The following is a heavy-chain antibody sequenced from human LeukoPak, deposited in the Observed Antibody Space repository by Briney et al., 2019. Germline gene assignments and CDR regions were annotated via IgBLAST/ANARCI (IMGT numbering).Heavy chain of an antibody. CDR1: GCSFSYYY. Sequence: ASVKVSCKASGCSFSYYYIHWVRQAPGQGLEWVGWTNPLSGVTKYAQKLQGRVTVTGDTSINTAYMELRSLRSDDTAVYYCARGGINNYFDTWGQGTLVTVSS. J-gene: IGHJ5*02. D-gene: IGHD3-16*01. V-gene: IGHV1-2*02. CDR2: TNPLSGVT. CDR3: ARGGINNYFDT.